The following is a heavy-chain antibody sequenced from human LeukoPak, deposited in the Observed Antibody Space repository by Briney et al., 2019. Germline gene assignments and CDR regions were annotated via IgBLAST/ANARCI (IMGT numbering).Heavy chain of an antibody. J-gene: IGHJ4*02. D-gene: IGHD3-10*01. CDR1: GGTFSSYA. Sequence: SVKVSCKASGGTFSSYAISWVRRAPGQGLEWMGGIIPIFGTANYAQKFQGRGTITADESTSTAYMELSSLRSEDTAVYYCARAGTEVLWSASGYFDYWGQGTLVTVSS. V-gene: IGHV1-69*01. CDR3: ARAGTEVLWSASGYFDY. CDR2: IIPIFGTA.